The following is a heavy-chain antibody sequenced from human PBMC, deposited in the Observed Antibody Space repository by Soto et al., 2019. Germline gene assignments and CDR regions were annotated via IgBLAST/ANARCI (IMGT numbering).Heavy chain of an antibody. CDR3: ATLPPRIVVVVLPIPS. J-gene: IGHJ4*02. CDR1: GGSISSTNW. Sequence: QVQLQQSGPRLARPSGTLSLTCVASGGSISSTNWWPWVRQTPGKGMEWIGEVYHTGSTKYNPSLKNRVTISLDKSTNQFALHLTAVTAADTAVYYCATLPPRIVVVVLPIPSWGQGTLVTVSS. D-gene: IGHD2-15*01. V-gene: IGHV4-4*02. CDR2: VYHTGST.